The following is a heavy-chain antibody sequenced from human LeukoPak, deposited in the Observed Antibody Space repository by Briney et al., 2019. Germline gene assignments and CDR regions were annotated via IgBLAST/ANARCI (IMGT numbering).Heavy chain of an antibody. D-gene: IGHD3-10*01. V-gene: IGHV4-4*07. Sequence: SETLSLTCTVSGGSISSYYWSWIRQPAGKGLEWIGRIYTSGSTNYNPSLKSRVTISVDTSKNQFSLKLSSVTAADTAVYYCARDRPDYGSGSYYSVDYWGQGTLVTVSS. CDR1: GGSISSYY. CDR3: ARDRPDYGSGSYYSVDY. CDR2: IYTSGST. J-gene: IGHJ4*02.